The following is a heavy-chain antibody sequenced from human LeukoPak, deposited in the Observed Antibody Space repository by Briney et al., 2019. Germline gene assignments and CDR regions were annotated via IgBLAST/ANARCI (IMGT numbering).Heavy chain of an antibody. V-gene: IGHV3-64D*09. CDR3: VKGGSEGGDY. J-gene: IGHJ4*02. CDR2: ISSNGAGT. Sequence: GGSLRLSCSASGFSFRGNVMHWVRQAPGKGLEYVSVISSNGAGTYYVDSVKGRFTISRVNSKNTLYLQMSSLRLEDAALYYCVKGGSEGGDYWGQGTLVTV. CDR1: GFSFRGNV. D-gene: IGHD1-26*01.